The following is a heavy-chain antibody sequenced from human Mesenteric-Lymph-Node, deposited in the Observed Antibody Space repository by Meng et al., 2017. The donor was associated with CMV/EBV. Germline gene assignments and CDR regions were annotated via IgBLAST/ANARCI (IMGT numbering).Heavy chain of an antibody. CDR2: ISAYNGNT. CDR3: ARDLFRIRGYYDSSGYYSPGY. V-gene: IGHV1-18*01. J-gene: IGHJ4*02. CDR1: GYTFTSYG. Sequence: ASVKVSCKASGYTFTSYGISWVRQAPGQGLEWMGWISAYNGNTNYAQKLQGRVTMTTDTSTSTAYMELRSLRSDDTAVYYCARDLFRIRGYYDSSGYYSPGYWGQGTLVTVSS. D-gene: IGHD3-22*01.